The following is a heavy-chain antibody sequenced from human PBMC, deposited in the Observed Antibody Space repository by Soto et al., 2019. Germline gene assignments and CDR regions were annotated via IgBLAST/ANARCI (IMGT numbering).Heavy chain of an antibody. CDR1: GYTLTELS. CDR2: FDPEDGET. CDR3: ATVYGDYAWEWFDP. V-gene: IGHV1-24*01. Sequence: ASVKVSCKFSGYTLTELSMHWVRQAPGKGLEWMGGFDPEDGETIYAQKFQGRVTMTEDTSTDTAYMELSSLRSEDTAVYYCATVYGDYAWEWFDPWGQGTLVTVSS. J-gene: IGHJ5*02. D-gene: IGHD4-17*01.